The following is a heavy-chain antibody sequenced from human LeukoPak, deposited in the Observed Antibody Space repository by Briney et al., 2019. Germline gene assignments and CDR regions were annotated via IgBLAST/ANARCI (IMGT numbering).Heavy chain of an antibody. J-gene: IGHJ4*02. D-gene: IGHD2/OR15-2a*01. CDR2: ISGSGGST. Sequence: GGSLRLSCAASGFTFSSYAMSWVRQAPGKGLEWVSAISGSGGSTYYADSVKGRFTISRDNSKDTLYLQMNSLRAEDTAVYYCAKGTRRVTTFFEGHWGQGTLVTVSS. V-gene: IGHV3-23*01. CDR1: GFTFSSYA. CDR3: AKGTRRVTTFFEGH.